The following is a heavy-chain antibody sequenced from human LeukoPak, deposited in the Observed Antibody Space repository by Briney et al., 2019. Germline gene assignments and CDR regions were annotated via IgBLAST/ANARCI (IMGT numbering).Heavy chain of an antibody. J-gene: IGHJ4*02. CDR1: GRASSSYT. V-gene: IGHV1-69*04. Sequence: SSENFSGKDSGRASSSYTIRWVRQAPGHWLEWLGRIVPIHGIANYAQKFQGRVTITADKSTSTAYMELSSLRSEDTAVYYCARDGWGLSDGYNSDYWGQGTLVTVSS. D-gene: IGHD5-24*01. CDR2: IVPIHGIA. CDR3: ARDGWGLSDGYNSDY.